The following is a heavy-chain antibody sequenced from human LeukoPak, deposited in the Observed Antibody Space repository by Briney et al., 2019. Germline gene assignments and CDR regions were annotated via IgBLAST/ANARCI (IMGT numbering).Heavy chain of an antibody. CDR1: GFTFSSHT. CDR3: ARGSLAVAGTRKRSDAFDI. V-gene: IGHV3-30-3*01. J-gene: IGHJ3*02. D-gene: IGHD6-19*01. Sequence: GGSLRLSCAASGFTFSSHTMHWVRQAPGKGLEWVAVVSNDGDNTYYADSVKGRFTISRDNSKNTPYLQMNSLRVEDTAVYYCARGSLAVAGTRKRSDAFDIWGQGTMVTVSS. CDR2: VSNDGDNT.